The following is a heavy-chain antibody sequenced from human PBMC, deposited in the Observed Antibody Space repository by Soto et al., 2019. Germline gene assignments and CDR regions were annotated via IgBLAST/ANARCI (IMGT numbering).Heavy chain of an antibody. D-gene: IGHD2-21*02. CDR3: AKSKVVTKFYCHYALDA. CDR1: GFTFSNYA. CDR2: ISGSEGGA. Sequence: VGSLRLSCAASGFTFSNYAMSWVRQAPGKGLEWVSTISGSEGGAYYADSVEGRFTISRDNSKNTLYLQMNTLGAADTAVYYCAKSKVVTKFYCHYALDAWGQGTTVTVSS. J-gene: IGHJ6*02. V-gene: IGHV3-23*01.